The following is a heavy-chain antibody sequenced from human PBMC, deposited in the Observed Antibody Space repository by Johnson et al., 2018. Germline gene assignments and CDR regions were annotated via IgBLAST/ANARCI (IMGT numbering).Heavy chain of an antibody. CDR2: ISWDSCSI. V-gene: IGHV3-9*01. J-gene: IGHJ6*03. CDR3: AKDWFNYYYYSMDV. CDR1: GFTFDEYA. Sequence: VQLVQSGGGLVQPGRSLRLSCAASGFTFDEYAMPWGRQAPGKGLEWVSGISWDSCSIGYEDSVKGRFTIYRDNAKTSLYLQLNSLRAEDTALYYCAKDWFNYYYYSMDVWGKGTTVTVSS. D-gene: IGHD3-10*01.